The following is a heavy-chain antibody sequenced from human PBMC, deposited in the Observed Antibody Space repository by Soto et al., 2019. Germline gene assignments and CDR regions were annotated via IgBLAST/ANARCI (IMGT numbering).Heavy chain of an antibody. J-gene: IGHJ3*02. D-gene: IGHD5-18*01. CDR2: VVVGSGLT. CDR1: QFNLDTFRTSV. V-gene: IGHV1-58*01. CDR3: AKDRLDSYGFVGI. Sequence: ASVKVSCKASQFNLDTFRTSVVQWVRQARGQGLEWVGWVVVGSGLTNYAQQFQGKVTITWDMSTSTAYMELSSLRSEDTAVYYCAKDRLDSYGFVGIWGQGTMVTVSS.